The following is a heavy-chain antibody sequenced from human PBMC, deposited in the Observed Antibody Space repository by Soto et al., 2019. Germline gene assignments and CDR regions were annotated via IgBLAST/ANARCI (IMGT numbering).Heavy chain of an antibody. CDR3: ARQRGNYFDY. D-gene: IGHD3-10*01. CDR2: IYYTGST. J-gene: IGHJ4*02. CDR1: GDSISTFY. V-gene: IGHV4-59*01. Sequence: KPSETLSLTCTVSGDSISTFYWSWIRQPPGKGLEWIGYIYYTGSTNYNPSLKSRVTMSVDTSKKQFSLKLSSVTAADTAVYYCARQRGNYFDYWGQGTLVTSPQ.